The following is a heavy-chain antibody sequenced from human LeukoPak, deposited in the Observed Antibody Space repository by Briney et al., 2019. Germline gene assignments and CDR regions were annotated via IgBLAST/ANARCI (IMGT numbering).Heavy chain of an antibody. CDR3: AKGGGFGDYGSYYFDY. Sequence: GGSLRLSCAAFGFTFRNHAMNWVRQTPGKGLEWVSTISGRDHTTYYADSVKGRFTISRDNSKNTLYLQMNCQRAEDTAVYYCAKGGGFGDYGSYYFDYWGQGTLVTVSS. CDR2: ISGRDHTT. J-gene: IGHJ4*02. D-gene: IGHD4-17*01. CDR1: GFTFRNHA. V-gene: IGHV3-23*01.